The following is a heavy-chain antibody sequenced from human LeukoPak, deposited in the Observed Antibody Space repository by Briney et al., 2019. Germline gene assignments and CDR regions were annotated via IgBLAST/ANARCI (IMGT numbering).Heavy chain of an antibody. Sequence: GGSLRLSCAASGFTFSSSAMSWVRQAPGKGLEWVSTISGGGGTTYYADSVKGRFTISRDNSKNTLYLQMNSLRAEDTAIYYCVPGGSYYGSHSFDHWGQGTLVTVSS. V-gene: IGHV3-23*01. CDR3: VPGGSYYGSHSFDH. CDR2: ISGGGGTT. CDR1: GFTFSSSA. D-gene: IGHD1-26*01. J-gene: IGHJ4*02.